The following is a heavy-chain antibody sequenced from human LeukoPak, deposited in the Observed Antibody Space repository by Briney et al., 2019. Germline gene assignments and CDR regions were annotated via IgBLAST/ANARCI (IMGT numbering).Heavy chain of an antibody. D-gene: IGHD6-19*01. Sequence: SETLSLTCAVYGGSFSGYYWSWIRQPPGKGLEWIGEINHSGSTNDNPSLKSRVTISVDTSKNQFSLKLSSVTAADTAVYYCARQGAVAGTGDAFDIWGQGTMVTVSS. J-gene: IGHJ3*02. V-gene: IGHV4-34*01. CDR3: ARQGAVAGTGDAFDI. CDR2: INHSGST. CDR1: GGSFSGYY.